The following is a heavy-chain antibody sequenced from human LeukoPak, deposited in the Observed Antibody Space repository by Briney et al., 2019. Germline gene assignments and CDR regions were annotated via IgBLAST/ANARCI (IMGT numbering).Heavy chain of an antibody. V-gene: IGHV4-31*03. Sequence: SQTLSLICSVSGGSISSGGYYWSWIRQHPGKGLEWIGYIYYSGSTYYNPSLKSRVNISVDTSKNQFSLKLSSVTAADTAVYYCARVNAAAWTFDYWGQGTLVTVSS. D-gene: IGHD6-13*01. CDR2: IYYSGST. CDR3: ARVNAAAWTFDY. J-gene: IGHJ4*02. CDR1: GGSISSGGYY.